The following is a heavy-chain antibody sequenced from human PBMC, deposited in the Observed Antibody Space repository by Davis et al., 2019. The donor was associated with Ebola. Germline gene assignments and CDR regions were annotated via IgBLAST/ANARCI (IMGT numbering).Heavy chain of an antibody. CDR3: ATSHQIRGRDCFDY. V-gene: IGHV4-34*08. J-gene: IGHJ4*02. CDR1: GFTFTAAW. CDR2: INYRGRT. Sequence: ESLKISCAASGFTFTAAWMSWVRQSPGHGLEWIGEINYRGRTYYNTALRSRVSLSIDRSKMQYSLRLTSVTAADTAVYYCATSHQIRGRDCFDYWDQGNLVIVSS.